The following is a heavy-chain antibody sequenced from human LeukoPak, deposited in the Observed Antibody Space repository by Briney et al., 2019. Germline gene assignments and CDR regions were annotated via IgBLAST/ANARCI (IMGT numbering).Heavy chain of an antibody. CDR2: FDPEDGET. Sequence: GASVKVCCKGSGYTLTELSMHWVRQAPGKGLEWMGGFDPEDGETIYAQKFQGRVTMTEDTSTDTAYMELSRLRSEDTAVYYCATEYYYGSGSFVKAFDIWGQGTMVTVSS. CDR1: GYTLTELS. J-gene: IGHJ3*02. CDR3: ATEYYYGSGSFVKAFDI. D-gene: IGHD3-10*01. V-gene: IGHV1-24*01.